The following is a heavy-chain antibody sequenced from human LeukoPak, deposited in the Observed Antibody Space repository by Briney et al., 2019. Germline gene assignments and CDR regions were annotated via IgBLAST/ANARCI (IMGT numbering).Heavy chain of an antibody. CDR1: GFTFSSYA. D-gene: IGHD6-19*01. CDR3: ARVKIPGIAVAGQYFDY. CDR2: ISYDGSNK. V-gene: IGHV3-30-3*01. J-gene: IGHJ4*02. Sequence: GGSLRLSCAASGFTFSSYAMHWVRQAPGKGLEWVAVISYDGSNKYYAESVKGRFTISRDNSKNTLYLQMNSLRAEDTAVYYCARVKIPGIAVAGQYFDYWGQGTLVTVSS.